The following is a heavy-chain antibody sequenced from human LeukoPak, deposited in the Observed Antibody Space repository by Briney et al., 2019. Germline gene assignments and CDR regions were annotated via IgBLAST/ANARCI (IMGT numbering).Heavy chain of an antibody. J-gene: IGHJ4*02. CDR2: ISNSGYNT. Sequence: GGSLRLSCAASGFSVSSRAMSWVRQAPGKGLGWVSTISNSGYNTWYADSVKGRFTISRDNSQNTLYLQMSSLRAEDTALYYCARHDGSSFIYYVDHWGQGALVTVSS. CDR3: ARHDGSSFIYYVDH. D-gene: IGHD1-26*01. V-gene: IGHV3-23*01. CDR1: GFSVSSRA.